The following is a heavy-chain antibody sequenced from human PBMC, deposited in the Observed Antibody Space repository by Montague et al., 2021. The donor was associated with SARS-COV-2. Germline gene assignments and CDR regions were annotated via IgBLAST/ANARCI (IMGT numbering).Heavy chain of an antibody. D-gene: IGHD3-22*01. V-gene: IGHV3-74*01. CDR3: ALLRGVVTDY. Sequence: SLRLSCAASGFTFSSYWMHWVRHAPGEGLVWVSRINSDGSSTSYADSVKGRFTISRDNAKNTLYLQMNSLRAEDTVVYYCALLRGVVTDYWGQGTLVTVSS. CDR2: INSDGSST. CDR1: GFTFSSYW. J-gene: IGHJ4*02.